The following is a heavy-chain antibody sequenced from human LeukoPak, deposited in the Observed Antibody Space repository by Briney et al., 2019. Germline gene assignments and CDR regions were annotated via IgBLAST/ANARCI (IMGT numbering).Heavy chain of an antibody. J-gene: IGHJ3*02. Sequence: SETLSLTCAVYGGSFSGYYWSGIRQPPGKGLEWIGEINHSGSTNYNPSLKSRVTISVDTSKNQFSLKLSSVTAADTAVYYCARHSYGRDAFDIWGQGTMVTVSS. CDR1: GGSFSGYY. CDR3: ARHSYGRDAFDI. D-gene: IGHD1-26*01. V-gene: IGHV4-34*01. CDR2: INHSGST.